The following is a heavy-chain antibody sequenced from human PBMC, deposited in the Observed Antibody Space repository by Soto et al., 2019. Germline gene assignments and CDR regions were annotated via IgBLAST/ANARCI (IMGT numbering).Heavy chain of an antibody. CDR1: GFTFSSYA. CDR3: AKENDGALYSSSWYNY. Sequence: EVQLLESGGGLVQPGGSLRLSCEASGFTFSSYAMSWVRQATGKGLEWVSAISGSGGSTYYADSVKGRFTISRDNSKNTLYLQMNSLRAEDTAVYYCAKENDGALYSSSWYNYWGQGTLFTVSS. V-gene: IGHV3-23*01. D-gene: IGHD6-13*01. CDR2: ISGSGGST. J-gene: IGHJ4*02.